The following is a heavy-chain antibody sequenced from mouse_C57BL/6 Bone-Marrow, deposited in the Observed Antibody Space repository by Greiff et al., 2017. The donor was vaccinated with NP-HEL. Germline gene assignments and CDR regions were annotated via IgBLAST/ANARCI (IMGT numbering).Heavy chain of an antibody. Sequence: VNVVESGPELVKPGASVKISCKASGYAFSSSWMNWVKQRPGKGLEWIGRIYPGDGDTNYNGKFKGKATLTADKSSSTAYMQLSSLTSEDSAVYFCARLALMDYWGQGTSVTVSS. V-gene: IGHV1-82*01. CDR2: IYPGDGDT. CDR3: ARLALMDY. J-gene: IGHJ4*01. CDR1: GYAFSSSW.